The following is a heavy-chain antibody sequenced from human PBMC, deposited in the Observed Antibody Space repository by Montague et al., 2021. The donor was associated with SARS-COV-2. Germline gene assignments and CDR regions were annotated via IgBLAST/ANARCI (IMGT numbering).Heavy chain of an antibody. CDR1: GXSFSGYY. CDR2: IYYSGST. D-gene: IGHD3-22*01. Sequence: SETLSLTCAVYGXSFSGYYWSWIRQPPGKGLEWIGSIYYSGSTYYNPSLKSRVTISVDTSKNQFSLKLSSVTAADTAVYYCARDTRITMIVVVQGYGMDVWGQGTTVTVSS. CDR3: ARDTRITMIVVVQGYGMDV. V-gene: IGHV4-34*01. J-gene: IGHJ6*02.